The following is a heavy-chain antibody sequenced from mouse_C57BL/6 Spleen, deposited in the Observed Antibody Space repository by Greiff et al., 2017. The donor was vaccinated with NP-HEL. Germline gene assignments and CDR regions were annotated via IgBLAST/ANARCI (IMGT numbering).Heavy chain of an antibody. Sequence: VQLQQSGAELVKPGASVKMSCKASGYTFTTYPIEWMKQTHGKSLEWIGNFHLYNDDTKYNEKFKGKATLTVEKSSGTVDLELRRVTYDGSAVFYCARSNWDDWYFYVWSTGTTVTVSS. CDR3: ARSNWDDWYFYV. CDR2: FHLYNDDT. CDR1: GYTFTTYP. J-gene: IGHJ1*03. D-gene: IGHD4-1*01. V-gene: IGHV1-47*01.